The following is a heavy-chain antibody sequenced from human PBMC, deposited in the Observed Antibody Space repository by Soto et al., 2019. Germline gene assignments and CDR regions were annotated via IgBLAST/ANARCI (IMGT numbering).Heavy chain of an antibody. J-gene: IGHJ4*02. Sequence: SETLSLTCTVSGGPISSGGYYWSWVRQYPGKGLEFIGYIFYTGSTYYNPALWSRISISVDTSKDQFSLRLSSVTAADTAVYYCVRVYTVNYDGFFDNWGQGILVTVSS. CDR2: IFYTGST. CDR3: VRVYTVNYDGFFDN. CDR1: GGPISSGGYY. D-gene: IGHD3-22*01. V-gene: IGHV4-31*03.